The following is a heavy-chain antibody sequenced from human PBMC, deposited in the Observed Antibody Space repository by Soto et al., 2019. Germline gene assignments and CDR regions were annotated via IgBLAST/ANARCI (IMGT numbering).Heavy chain of an antibody. CDR1: GGSFSGYY. J-gene: IGHJ5*02. CDR3: ARRVVPAAMPSRLGANWFDP. D-gene: IGHD2-2*01. V-gene: IGHV4-34*01. CDR2: INHSGST. Sequence: SENLSLTCAVYGGSFSGYYWSWIRQPPGKGLEWIGEINHSGSTNYNPSLKSRVTISVDTSKNQFSLKLSSVTAADTAVYYCARRVVPAAMPSRLGANWFDPWGQGTLVTVSP.